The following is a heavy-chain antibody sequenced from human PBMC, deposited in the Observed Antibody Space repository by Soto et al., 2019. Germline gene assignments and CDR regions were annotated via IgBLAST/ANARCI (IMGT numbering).Heavy chain of an antibody. CDR3: ARLGIHDAFDI. J-gene: IGHJ3*02. CDR2: ISTDSGNT. Sequence: QVQLVQSGVGVKKPGASVKVSCKPSGYTFTSYGISWVRQAPGQGLEWMGRISTDSGNTNYAQKFQGRLTMTTDTSTSTAYMELRSLRSDDTAVYYCARLGIHDAFDIWGQGTMVTVSS. V-gene: IGHV1-18*01. CDR1: GYTFTSYG. D-gene: IGHD6-13*01.